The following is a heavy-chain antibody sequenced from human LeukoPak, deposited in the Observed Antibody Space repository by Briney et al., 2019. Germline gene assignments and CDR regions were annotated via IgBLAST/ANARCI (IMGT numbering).Heavy chain of an antibody. D-gene: IGHD2-2*01. CDR3: ATDIVVVPAALVDY. CDR2: ISSSSSYI. CDR1: GFSFSSYS. J-gene: IGHJ4*02. Sequence: PGGSLRLSCAASGFSFSSYSMNWVRQAPGKGLEWVSSISSSSSYIYYADSVKGRFTISRDNAKNSLYLQMDSLRAEDTAVYYCATDIVVVPAALVDYWGQGTLVTVSS. V-gene: IGHV3-21*01.